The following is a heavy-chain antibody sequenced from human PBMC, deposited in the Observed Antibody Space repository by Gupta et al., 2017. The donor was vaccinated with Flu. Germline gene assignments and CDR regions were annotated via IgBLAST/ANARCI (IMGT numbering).Heavy chain of an antibody. CDR3: ATGHWAK. Sequence: EVQWVETGEGLVLHGGSLRVSCQASGVTLARYDRCWVRKAPGRGLEWVSFISSSGVTYCGDPVRGRFTISRDNAKNSLYLQMSGLRDEDTAVYYCATGHWAKWGQRTLVTVSS. V-gene: IGHV3-48*03. D-gene: IGHD3-16*01. CDR2: ISSSGVT. J-gene: IGHJ4*02. CDR1: GVTLARYD.